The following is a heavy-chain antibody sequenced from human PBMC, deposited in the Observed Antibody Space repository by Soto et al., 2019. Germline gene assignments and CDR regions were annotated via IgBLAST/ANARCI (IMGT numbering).Heavy chain of an antibody. V-gene: IGHV1-8*02. Sequence: ASVKVSCKASGYDFTAYDINWVRQASGQGLEWMGWMNPINGATGTARRFQGRVSMTRNTDTGTAYLELTSLRSDDTAVYFCGRGPSPRAQAGGTPYYSAMAVWGEGNTVNVTX. CDR2: MNPINGAT. CDR1: GYDFTAYD. J-gene: IGHJ6*04. CDR3: GRGPSPRAQAGGTPYYSAMAV. D-gene: IGHD2-15*01.